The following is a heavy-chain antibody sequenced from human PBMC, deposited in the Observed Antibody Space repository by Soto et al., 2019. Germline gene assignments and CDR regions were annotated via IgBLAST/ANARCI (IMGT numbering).Heavy chain of an antibody. CDR2: IYDSEST. D-gene: IGHD3-22*01. CDR1: GYSISSDYY. Sequence: SETLSLTCAVSGYSISSDYYWGWIRQPPGKGLEWIGTIYDSESTYYNPSLKSRVTISVDTSKNQFSLRLSSVTAADTAVYYCARGGGYFYVRGGYYADHWGQGTLVTVSS. CDR3: ARGGGYFYVRGGYYADH. J-gene: IGHJ4*02. V-gene: IGHV4-38-2*01.